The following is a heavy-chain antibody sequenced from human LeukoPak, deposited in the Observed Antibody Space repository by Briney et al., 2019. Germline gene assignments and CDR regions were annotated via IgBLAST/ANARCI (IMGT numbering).Heavy chain of an antibody. CDR2: IYTSGSI. CDR1: GGSISSYY. CDR3: ARGGPIAARYYYYYYMDV. Sequence: SETLSLTCTVSGGSISSYYWSWIRQPPGKGLEWIGYIYTSGSINYNPSLKSRVTISVDTSKNQFSLKLSSVTAADTAVYYCARGGPIAARYYYYYYMDVWGKGTTVTVSS. D-gene: IGHD6-6*01. V-gene: IGHV4-4*09. J-gene: IGHJ6*03.